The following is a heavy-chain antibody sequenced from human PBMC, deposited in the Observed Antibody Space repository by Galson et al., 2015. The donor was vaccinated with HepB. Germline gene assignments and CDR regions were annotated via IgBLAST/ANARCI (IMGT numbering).Heavy chain of an antibody. CDR3: ARGRIYCSGGSCDPLLDY. CDR1: GYTFTSYY. Sequence: SVKVSCKASGYTFTSYYMHWVRQAPGQGLEWMGVITPRGGSTRYAPNFQGRVTMTRDTATSTVYMEVNSLRSEDTAVFYCARGRIYCSGGSCDPLLDYWGLGTLVTVSS. D-gene: IGHD2-15*01. CDR2: ITPRGGST. V-gene: IGHV1-46*01. J-gene: IGHJ4*02.